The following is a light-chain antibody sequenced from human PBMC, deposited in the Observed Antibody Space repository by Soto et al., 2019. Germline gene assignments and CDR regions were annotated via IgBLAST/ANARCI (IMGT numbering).Light chain of an antibody. V-gene: IGLV2-11*01. CDR1: SSDVSGYDH. Sequence: QSVLTQPRSVSGSPGQSVTISCTGTSSDVSGYDHVSWYQQQHPGKAPKLMIFDVTKRPSGVPDRFSGSKSGNTASLSISGLQAEDEADYYCYSYAGSSYVFGTGTKVTVL. CDR2: DVT. J-gene: IGLJ1*01. CDR3: YSYAGSSYV.